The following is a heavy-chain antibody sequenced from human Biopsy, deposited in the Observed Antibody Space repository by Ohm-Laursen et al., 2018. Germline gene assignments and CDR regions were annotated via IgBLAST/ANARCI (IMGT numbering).Heavy chain of an antibody. Sequence: SLRLSCSATGFTFSSYGMHWVRQAPGKGLEWVAVIWYDGSRQYYADSVKGRFTISRDNSKNTLYLQMNSLRAEDTAVYYCARDGAAGYGLDVWGQGTTVTVSS. CDR1: GFTFSSYG. D-gene: IGHD6-25*01. J-gene: IGHJ6*02. CDR2: IWYDGSRQ. CDR3: ARDGAAGYGLDV. V-gene: IGHV3-33*01.